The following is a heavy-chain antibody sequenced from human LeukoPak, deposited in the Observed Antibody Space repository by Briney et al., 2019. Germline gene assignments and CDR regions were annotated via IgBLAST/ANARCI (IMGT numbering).Heavy chain of an antibody. J-gene: IGHJ1*01. CDR3: ARDGYCRGSSCPFQH. D-gene: IGHD2-2*03. Sequence: ASVRVSCKASGYTFIAYYMFWVRQAPGQGLEWMGWINPNSGATGHAQKFQGRVTMTRDTSISTSYMEVTGLRSDDTAVYFCARDGYCRGSSCPFQHWGQGTMVTVSS. CDR2: INPNSGAT. V-gene: IGHV1-2*02. CDR1: GYTFIAYY.